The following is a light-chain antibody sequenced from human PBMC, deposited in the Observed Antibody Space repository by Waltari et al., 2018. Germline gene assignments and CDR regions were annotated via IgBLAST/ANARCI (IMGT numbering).Light chain of an antibody. V-gene: IGKV3-15*01. J-gene: IGKJ2*01. CDR1: QSVSSN. CDR2: GAS. CDR3: QQYNNWPYT. Sequence: ETVMTQSPATLSVSPGESATLSCRASQSVSSNLAWYQQKPGQAPRPLIYGASTRATGIPARFSGSGSGTEFTLTISSLQSEDFAVYYCQQYNNWPYTFGQGTKLEIK.